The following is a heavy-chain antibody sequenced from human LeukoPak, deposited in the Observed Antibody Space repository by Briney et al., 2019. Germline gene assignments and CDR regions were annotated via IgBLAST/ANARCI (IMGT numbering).Heavy chain of an antibody. D-gene: IGHD6-19*01. Sequence: GGSLRLSCAASGFTFSSYAMHWVRQAPGKGLEWVAVISYDGSNKYYADSVKGRFTISRDNSKNTLYLQMNSLRAEDTAVYYCARGLTPGYSSGWDWGQGTLVTVSS. CDR1: GFTFSSYA. CDR3: ARGLTPGYSSGWD. J-gene: IGHJ4*02. CDR2: ISYDGSNK. V-gene: IGHV3-30*04.